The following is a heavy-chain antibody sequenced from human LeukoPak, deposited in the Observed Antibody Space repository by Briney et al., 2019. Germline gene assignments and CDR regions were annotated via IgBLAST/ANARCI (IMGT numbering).Heavy chain of an antibody. Sequence: PGGSLRLSCAASGFTVSSNYMSWVRQAPGKGLEWVSVIYSGGSTYYADSVKGRFTISRDNSKNTLYLQMNSLRAEDTAVYYCARDQNVASWFDPWGQEPWSPSPQ. CDR1: GFTVSSNY. CDR3: ARDQNVASWFDP. V-gene: IGHV3-53*01. CDR2: IYSGGST. D-gene: IGHD3-10*02. J-gene: IGHJ5*02.